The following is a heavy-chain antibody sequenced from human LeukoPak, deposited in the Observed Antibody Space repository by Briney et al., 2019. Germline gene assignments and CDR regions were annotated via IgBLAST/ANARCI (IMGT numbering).Heavy chain of an antibody. V-gene: IGHV3-23*01. D-gene: IGHD3-16*01. Sequence: GGSLRLSCAASEFTFSSYALTWVRQAPGKGLEWVSSISDSGDYTSYADSVKGRFTISRDNAKNSLFLQMSSLRGEDTALYYCATEHWGPNSWGQGTLVTVSS. J-gene: IGHJ4*02. CDR3: ATEHWGPNS. CDR2: ISDSGDYT. CDR1: EFTFSSYA.